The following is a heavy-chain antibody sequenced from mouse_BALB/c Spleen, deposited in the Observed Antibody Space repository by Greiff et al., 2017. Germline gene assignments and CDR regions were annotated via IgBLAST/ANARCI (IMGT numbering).Heavy chain of an antibody. D-gene: IGHD3-3*01. CDR2: ISSGGCYT. Sequence: EVKLMESGGGLVKPGGSLKLSCAASGFTFSSYAMSWVRQTPEKRLEWVATISSGGCYTYYPDSVKGRFTISRDNAKNTLYLQMSSLRSEDTAMYYCARPRDDYAMDYWGQGTSVTVSS. V-gene: IGHV5-9-3*01. CDR3: ARPRDDYAMDY. CDR1: GFTFSSYA. J-gene: IGHJ4*01.